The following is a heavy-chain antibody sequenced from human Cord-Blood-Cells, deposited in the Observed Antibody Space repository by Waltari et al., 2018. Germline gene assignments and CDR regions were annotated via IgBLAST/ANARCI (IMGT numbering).Heavy chain of an antibody. J-gene: IGHJ4*02. CDR2: IYYSGST. Sequence: QVQLQESGPGLVKPSETLSLTCTVSGGSISSYYWSWIRQPPGKGLEWIGYIYYSGSTNHTPPLPIRVTISVDTSKSQFALKLSAVTAAAPAVYYWARGKSASIAAAAADYWGQGTLVTVSS. V-gene: IGHV4-59*01. CDR3: ARGKSASIAAAAADY. D-gene: IGHD6-13*01. CDR1: GGSISSYY.